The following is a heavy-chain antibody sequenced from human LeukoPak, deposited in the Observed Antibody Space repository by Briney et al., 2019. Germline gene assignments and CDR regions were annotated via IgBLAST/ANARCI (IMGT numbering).Heavy chain of an antibody. CDR2: IYTSGST. CDR1: GGSISSGSYY. V-gene: IGHV4-61*02. D-gene: IGHD3-10*01. Sequence: SQTLSLTCTVSGGSISSGSYYWSWIRQPAGKGLEWIGRIYTSGSTNYNPSLKSRVTISVDTSKNQFPLKPSSVTAADTAVYYCARDRGVRTYYYMDVWGKGTTVTVSS. CDR3: ARDRGVRTYYYMDV. J-gene: IGHJ6*03.